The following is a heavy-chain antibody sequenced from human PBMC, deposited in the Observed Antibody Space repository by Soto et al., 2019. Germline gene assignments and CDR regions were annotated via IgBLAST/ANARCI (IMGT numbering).Heavy chain of an antibody. CDR1: GFTFSDYY. Sequence: GGSLRLSCAASGFTFSDYYMSWIRQAPGKGLEWVSYISSRSSTIFYADSVKGRFTISRDNVKNSLYLQMNSLRAEDTAVYDCESGPNGAFFVYCGPGILVTVSS. CDR2: ISSRSSTI. J-gene: IGHJ4*02. CDR3: ESGPNGAFFVY. D-gene: IGHD2-8*01. V-gene: IGHV3-11*01.